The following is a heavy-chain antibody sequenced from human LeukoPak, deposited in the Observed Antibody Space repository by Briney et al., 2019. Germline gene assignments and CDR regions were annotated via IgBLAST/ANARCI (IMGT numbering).Heavy chain of an antibody. Sequence: ESGPTLVKPTQTLTLTCTFSGFSLITTGVGVGWIRQPAGKALEWLALIYWDDNKLYNPSLRSRLTITKDTSKNQVVLRLTNMDPVDTATYYCAHYGDYRFLYYFDHWGRGALVTVSS. J-gene: IGHJ4*02. CDR1: GFSLITTGVG. D-gene: IGHD4-17*01. V-gene: IGHV2-5*02. CDR2: IYWDDNK. CDR3: AHYGDYRFLYYFDH.